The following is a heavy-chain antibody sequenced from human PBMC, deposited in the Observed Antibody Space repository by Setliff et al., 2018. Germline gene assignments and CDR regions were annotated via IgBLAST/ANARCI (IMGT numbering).Heavy chain of an antibody. CDR2: INWSGEII. CDR1: GFTFDTQA. J-gene: IGHJ5*02. CDR3: VKLVPQAISSDP. Sequence: LSLSCEVSGFTFDTQAMHWVRQAPGKGLEWVSGINWSGEIIGYADSVKGRFTISRDNSKNTLYLQMNSLKTEDTAIYYCVKLVPQAISSDPWGQGTLVTVSS. D-gene: IGHD3-10*01. V-gene: IGHV3-9*01.